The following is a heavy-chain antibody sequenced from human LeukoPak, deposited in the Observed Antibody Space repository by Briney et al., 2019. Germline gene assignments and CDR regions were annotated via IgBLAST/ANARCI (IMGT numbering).Heavy chain of an antibody. CDR1: GFTFSSYG. CDR2: IRYDGSNK. J-gene: IGHJ4*02. V-gene: IGHV3-30*02. Sequence: GGSLRLSCAASGFTFSSYGMHWVRQAPGKGLEWVAFIRYDGSNKYYADSVKGRFTISRDNSKNTLYLQMNSLRAEDTAVYYCAKDRGGYGSGGSCHALEYWGQGTLVTVSS. CDR3: AKDRGGYGSGGSCHALEY. D-gene: IGHD2-15*01.